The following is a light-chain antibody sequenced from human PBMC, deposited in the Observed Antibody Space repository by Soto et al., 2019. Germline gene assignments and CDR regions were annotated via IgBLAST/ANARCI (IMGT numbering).Light chain of an antibody. J-gene: IGKJ5*01. V-gene: IGKV3-15*01. Sequence: DIVLTQSPSTLSVSPGERATLSCRASQSVSSNLDWYQQKPGHAPKLLIYGASTRDTGIPARFSGSGSGTEFTLTITSLQPEDFAVYYCQQYNNWPITFGRGTRLEI. CDR3: QQYNNWPIT. CDR2: GAS. CDR1: QSVSSN.